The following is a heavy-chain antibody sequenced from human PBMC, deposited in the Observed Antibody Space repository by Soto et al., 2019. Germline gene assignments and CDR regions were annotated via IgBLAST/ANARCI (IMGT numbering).Heavy chain of an antibody. J-gene: IGHJ6*02. CDR2: IWYDGSNK. D-gene: IGHD2-15*01. CDR1: GFTFSSYG. Sequence: GGSLRLSCAASGFTFSSYGMHWVRQAPGKGLEWVAVIWYDGSNKYYADSVKGRFTISRDNSKNTLYLQMNSLRAEDTAVYYCARVGSGGYYCMDVWGQGTTVTVSS. CDR3: ARVGSGGYYCMDV. V-gene: IGHV3-33*01.